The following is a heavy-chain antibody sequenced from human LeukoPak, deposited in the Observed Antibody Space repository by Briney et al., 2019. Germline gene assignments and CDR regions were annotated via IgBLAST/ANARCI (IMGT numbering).Heavy chain of an antibody. CDR2: VYYIGST. V-gene: IGHV4-39*01. CDR1: GFTFSSYA. J-gene: IGHJ4*02. CDR3: ARIYDSSGYYQVPFDY. Sequence: PGGSLRLSCAASGFTFSSYAMSWIRQPPGKGPEWIGSVYYIGSTFYNPSLKSRVTISVDTSKNQFSLNLSSVTAADTAVYYCARIYDSSGYYQVPFDYWGQGTLVTVSS. D-gene: IGHD3-22*01.